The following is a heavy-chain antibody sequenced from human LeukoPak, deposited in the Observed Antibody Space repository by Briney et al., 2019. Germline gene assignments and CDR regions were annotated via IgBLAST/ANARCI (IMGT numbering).Heavy chain of an antibody. J-gene: IGHJ4*02. V-gene: IGHV1-8*02. CDR2: MNPNSGNT. Sequence: GASVKVSCKASGGTFSSYAINWVRQATGQGLEWMGWMNPNSGNTGYAQKFQGRVTMTRNTSISTAYMELSSLRSEDTAVYYCARGRVEGVLLWFGESYFDYWGQGTLVTVSS. CDR3: ARGRVEGVLLWFGESYFDY. D-gene: IGHD3-10*01. CDR1: GGTFSSYA.